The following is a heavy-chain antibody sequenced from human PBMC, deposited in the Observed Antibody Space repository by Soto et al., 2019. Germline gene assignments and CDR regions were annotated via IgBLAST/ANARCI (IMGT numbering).Heavy chain of an antibody. Sequence: EVQLLESGGGLVQPGGSLRLSCAASGFTFSTYAMTWVRQAQGKGLECVSAISGTGGATYSADSVKGRFTISRDNSKSTLYLQMNSLRCEDTAVYYFAETSEQWLLSYFDYWGQGILVTVSS. CDR3: AETSEQWLLSYFDY. D-gene: IGHD6-19*01. J-gene: IGHJ4*02. CDR2: ISGTGGAT. CDR1: GFTFSTYA. V-gene: IGHV3-23*01.